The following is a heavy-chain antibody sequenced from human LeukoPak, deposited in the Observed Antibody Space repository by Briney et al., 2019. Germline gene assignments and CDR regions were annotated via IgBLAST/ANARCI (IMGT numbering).Heavy chain of an antibody. V-gene: IGHV3-23*01. CDR2: ISGSGGST. J-gene: IGHJ6*02. D-gene: IGHD4/OR15-4a*01. Sequence: GGSLRLSCAASGFTFSSYAMSWVRQAPGKGLEWVSAISGSGGSTYYADSVKGRFTISRDNSKNTLYLQMNSLRAEDTAVYYCARANYTYYYYYYGMDVWGQGTTVTVSS. CDR1: GFTFSSYA. CDR3: ARANYTYYYYYYGMDV.